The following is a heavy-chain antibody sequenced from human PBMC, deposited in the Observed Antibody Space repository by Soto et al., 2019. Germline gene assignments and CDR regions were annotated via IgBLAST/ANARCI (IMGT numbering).Heavy chain of an antibody. V-gene: IGHV5-10-1*01. J-gene: IGHJ6*02. D-gene: IGHD3-16*01. CDR2: IDPSDSYT. CDR3: ASPRGEGVRDYYYYYGMDV. CDR1: GYSFTSYW. Sequence: GESLKISCKGSGYSFTSYWISWVRQMPGKGLEWMGRIDPSDSYTNYSPSFQGHVTISADKSISTAYLQWSSLKASDTAMYYCASPRGEGVRDYYYYYGMDVWGQGTTVTV.